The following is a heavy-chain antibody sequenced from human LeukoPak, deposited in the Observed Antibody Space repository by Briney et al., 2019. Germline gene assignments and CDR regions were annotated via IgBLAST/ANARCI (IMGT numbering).Heavy chain of an antibody. Sequence: PRGSLRLSCAASGFAVSSKYMTWVRQAPGQGVEWVSVIYSDCSTFYADSVKGRLTISRDNAKNTLYLQMNSLSAEDTAVYYCARDSSGPLYWGQGTLATVSS. CDR3: ARDSSGPLY. CDR1: GFAVSSKY. J-gene: IGHJ4*02. CDR2: IYSDCST. D-gene: IGHD6-19*01. V-gene: IGHV3-53*01.